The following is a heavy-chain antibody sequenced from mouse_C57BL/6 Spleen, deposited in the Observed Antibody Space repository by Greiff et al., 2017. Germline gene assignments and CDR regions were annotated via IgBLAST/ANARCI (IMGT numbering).Heavy chain of an antibody. J-gene: IGHJ2*01. CDR3: ARKGYYYGSSYEDY. CDR2: ISYDGSN. D-gene: IGHD1-1*01. CDR1: GYSITSGYY. Sequence: EVKLVESGPGLVKPSQSLSLTCSVTGYSITSGYYWNWVRQFPGNKLEWMGYISYDGSNNYNPSLKNRISITRDTSKNQFFLKLNSVTTEDTATYYCARKGYYYGSSYEDYWGQGTTLTVSS. V-gene: IGHV3-6*01.